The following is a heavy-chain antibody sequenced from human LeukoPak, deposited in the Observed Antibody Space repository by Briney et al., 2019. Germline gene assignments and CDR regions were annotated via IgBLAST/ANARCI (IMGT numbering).Heavy chain of an antibody. CDR2: IRSDGSNK. CDR3: TSAAHDY. Sequence: GGSLRLSCAASGFTFSNYAMHWVRQAPGKGLEWVAFIRSDGSNKLYPDSVKGRFTFSRDNSRNTLYLQMNNVRAEDTAVYYCTSAAHDYWGQGTLVTVSS. D-gene: IGHD6-25*01. V-gene: IGHV3-30*02. CDR1: GFTFSNYA. J-gene: IGHJ4*02.